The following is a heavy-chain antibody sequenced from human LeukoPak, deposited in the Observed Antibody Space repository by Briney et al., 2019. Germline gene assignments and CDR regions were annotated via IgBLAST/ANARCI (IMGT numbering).Heavy chain of an antibody. D-gene: IGHD2-15*01. CDR2: ISSSRRPI. V-gene: IGHV3-48*01. Sequence: PLGSLRLSCAATGFTFSVYSMNWVRQAPGKGMEWVCYISSSRRPISYTVAMNGRLTIFRDNDQKSLYLQMYSLRGEDPAVYYCGGEVVGFDYWGQGTLVTVSS. CDR1: GFTFSVYS. J-gene: IGHJ4*02. CDR3: GGEVVGFDY.